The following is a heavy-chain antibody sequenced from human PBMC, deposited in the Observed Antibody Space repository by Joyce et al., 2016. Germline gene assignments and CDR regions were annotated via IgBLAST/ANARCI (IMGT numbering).Heavy chain of an antibody. CDR1: GFTFSNYG. J-gene: IGHJ4*02. V-gene: IGHV3-30*03. Sequence: QGQLVESGGGVVQPGRSLRLSCAASGFTFSNYGMHWVRQAPGKGLEWVAVISYDGSNKHYGDALKGRFTISRDNSKNTLYLQMNSLRAEDTAVYYCAGGTLTGYFDYWGQGTLVTVSS. D-gene: IGHD3-9*01. CDR2: ISYDGSNK. CDR3: AGGTLTGYFDY.